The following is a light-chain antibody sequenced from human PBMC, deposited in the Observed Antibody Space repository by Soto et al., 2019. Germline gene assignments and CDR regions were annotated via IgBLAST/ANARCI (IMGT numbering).Light chain of an antibody. CDR3: TSYTGSSTLL. CDR1: SSDVGGYNY. V-gene: IGLV2-14*01. CDR2: EVS. Sequence: QSALTQPASVSGSPGQSITISCTGTSSDVGGYNYVSWYQQHPDKAPKLMIYEVSNRPSGISNRFSGSKSDNTASLTISGLQAEDEADYYCTSYTGSSTLLFGGGTQLTVL. J-gene: IGLJ3*02.